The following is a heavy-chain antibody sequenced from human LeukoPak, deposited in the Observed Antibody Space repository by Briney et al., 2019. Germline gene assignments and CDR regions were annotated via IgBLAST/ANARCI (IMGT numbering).Heavy chain of an antibody. CDR1: GFTFSSYW. CDR2: MNLDGSEK. D-gene: IGHD3-10*01. Sequence: GGSLRLSCAASGFTFSSYWMTWVRQAPGKGLEWVANMNLDGSEKYYVDSVKGRFIISRDNAKNSLFLQMNSLIAEDTAVYYCARDDGFPCYSYWGQGTLVTVSS. J-gene: IGHJ4*02. CDR3: ARDDGFPCYSY. V-gene: IGHV3-7*01.